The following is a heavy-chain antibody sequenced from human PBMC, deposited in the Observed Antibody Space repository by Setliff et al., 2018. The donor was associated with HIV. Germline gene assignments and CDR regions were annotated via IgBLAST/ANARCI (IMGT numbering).Heavy chain of an antibody. CDR3: ARDVLDLVISVYGF. CDR2: IIPISGTA. D-gene: IGHD3-22*01. J-gene: IGHJ4*02. CDR1: GGTFSNYG. V-gene: IGHV1-69*05. Sequence: ASVKVSCKASGGTFSNYGMSWVRQAPGQGLEWMGGIIPISGTANYAQKFQGRVTITTDESTSTAYMELSGLRSEDTAVYYCARDVLDLVISVYGFWGQGIPVTVSS.